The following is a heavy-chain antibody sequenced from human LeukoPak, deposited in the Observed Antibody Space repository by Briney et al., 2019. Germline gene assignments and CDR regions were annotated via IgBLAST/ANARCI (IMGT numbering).Heavy chain of an antibody. D-gene: IGHD3-22*01. CDR3: ASYYYDSSGYYRSFDY. V-gene: IGHV4-39*01. Sequence: NTSETLSLTCTVSGGSISSSTYYWGWIRQPPGKGLDWIGNIYYSGNTYYNPSLKSRVTISVDTSKNQFSLKLSSVTAADTAVYYCASYYYDSSGYYRSFDYWGQGTLVTVSS. CDR1: GGSISSSTYY. J-gene: IGHJ4*02. CDR2: IYYSGNT.